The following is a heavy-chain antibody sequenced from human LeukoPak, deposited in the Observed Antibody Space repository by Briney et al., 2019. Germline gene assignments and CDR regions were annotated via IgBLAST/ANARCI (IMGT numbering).Heavy chain of an antibody. J-gene: IGHJ4*02. CDR2: IYYSGST. V-gene: IGHV4-39*01. D-gene: IGHD3-3*01. CDR3: ARQRTLLEWLFYFDY. Sequence: SETLSLTCTVPGGSISSSSYYWGWIRQPPGKGLEWIGSIYYSGSTYYNPSLKSRVTISVDTSKNQFSLKLSSVTAADTAVYYCARQRTLLEWLFYFDYWGQGILVTVSS. CDR1: GGSISSSSYY.